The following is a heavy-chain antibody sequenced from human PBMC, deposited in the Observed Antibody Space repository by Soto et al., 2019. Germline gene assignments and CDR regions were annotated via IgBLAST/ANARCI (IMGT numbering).Heavy chain of an antibody. D-gene: IGHD6-19*01. CDR3: ARLRAGPDNGWYWAFDY. Sequence: SETLSLTCVVSGGSISSGNYYWGWIRQTPEKGLELIGNIYHNGNTYYNPSFKSRVTISIDTSKSHFSLKLNSVTAADTAVYFCARLRAGPDNGWYWAFDYWGHGTLVT. J-gene: IGHJ4*01. V-gene: IGHV4-39*02. CDR1: GGSISSGNYY. CDR2: IYHNGNT.